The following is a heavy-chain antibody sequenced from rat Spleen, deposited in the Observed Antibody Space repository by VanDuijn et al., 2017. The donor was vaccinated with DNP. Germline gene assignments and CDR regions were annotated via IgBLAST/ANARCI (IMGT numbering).Heavy chain of an antibody. CDR2: ISPSGGST. CDR3: VRWNSGHFDY. Sequence: EVQVVESGGGLVQPGRSLKLSCAGSGFTFSNYGMDWIRQAPTKGLEWVASISPSGGSTYYRASVKGRFAISRDKAKSTLYLQRNSLRSEDMATYYCVRWNSGHFDYWGQGVMVTVSS. J-gene: IGHJ2*01. CDR1: GFTFSNYG. V-gene: IGHV5-19*01. D-gene: IGHD4-3*01.